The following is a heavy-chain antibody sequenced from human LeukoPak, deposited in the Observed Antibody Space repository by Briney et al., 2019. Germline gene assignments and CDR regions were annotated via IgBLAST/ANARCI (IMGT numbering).Heavy chain of an antibody. CDR1: GYTFTSYY. D-gene: IGHD6-13*01. CDR3: ARVGLAAAGTDYYYGMDV. V-gene: IGHV1-46*01. CDR2: INPSGGST. J-gene: IGHJ6*02. Sequence: ASVKVSCKASGYTFTSYYMHWVRQAPGQGLEWMGIINPSGGSTSYAQKFQGRVTMTRDTSTSTVYMELSSLRSEDTAVYYCARVGLAAAGTDYYYGMDVWGQGTRSPSP.